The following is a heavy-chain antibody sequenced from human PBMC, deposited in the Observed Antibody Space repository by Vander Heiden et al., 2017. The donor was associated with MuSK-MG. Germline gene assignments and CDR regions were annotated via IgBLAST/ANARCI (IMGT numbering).Heavy chain of an antibody. V-gene: IGHV4-34*01. D-gene: IGHD4-17*01. Sequence: QVQLQQWGAGLLQPSETLSLTCAVYGGSFSAYYWSLIRQPPGKKLEWIGVINHSGSTNYDPSLKSRVTISVDTSKNQFSLKLSSVTAADTAVYYCARGRANDYGGNRYFDYWGQGTLVTVSS. CDR3: ARGRANDYGGNRYFDY. CDR2: INHSGST. J-gene: IGHJ4*02. CDR1: GGSFSAYY.